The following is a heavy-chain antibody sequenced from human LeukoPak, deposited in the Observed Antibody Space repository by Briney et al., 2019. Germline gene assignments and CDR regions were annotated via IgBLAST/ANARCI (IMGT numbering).Heavy chain of an antibody. CDR1: GGSISSSDYL. J-gene: IGHJ4*02. Sequence: SETLSLTCTVFGGSISSSDYLLAWIRQPPGKGLELIGNIRYPGSTYYNPSLQSRVTISVDTSKNQFSLKLSSVTAADTAVYYCLRSHGAHWGQGTLVTVSS. CDR2: IRYPGST. V-gene: IGHV4-39*01. CDR3: LRSHGAH. D-gene: IGHD3-10*01.